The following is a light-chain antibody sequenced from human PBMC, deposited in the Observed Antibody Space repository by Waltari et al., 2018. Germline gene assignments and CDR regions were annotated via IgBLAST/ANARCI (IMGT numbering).Light chain of an antibody. CDR2: GTN. J-gene: IGLJ3*02. CDR1: SRPVSTNSY. CDR3: VLYMGSGIWV. Sequence: QTVVTQEPSFSVSPGGTVTLTCCLSSRPVSTNSYPSWYQPTPGQAPRTLIYGTNTRSSGVPDRFSGSILGNKAALTITGAQADDECDYYCVLYMGSGIWVFGGGTKLTVL. V-gene: IGLV8-61*01.